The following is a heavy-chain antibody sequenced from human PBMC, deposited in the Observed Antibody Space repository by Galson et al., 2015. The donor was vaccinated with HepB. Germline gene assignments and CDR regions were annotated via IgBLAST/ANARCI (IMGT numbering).Heavy chain of an antibody. J-gene: IGHJ4*02. V-gene: IGHV3-74*01. CDR3: ARPDLSSSGWYTNFDY. Sequence: SLRLSCAASGFTFISYWMHWVRQVPGKGLVWVSRINSDGSSTTYADSVKGRFTISRDNARNTLWLQMDSLRAEDTAVYYCARPDLSSSGWYTNFDYWGQGTLVTVSS. D-gene: IGHD6-19*01. CDR1: GFTFISYW. CDR2: INSDGSST.